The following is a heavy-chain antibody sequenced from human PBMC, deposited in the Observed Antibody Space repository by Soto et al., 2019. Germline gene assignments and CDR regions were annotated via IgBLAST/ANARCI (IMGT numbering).Heavy chain of an antibody. CDR2: ISSGGGST. J-gene: IGHJ2*01. D-gene: IGHD3-9*01. V-gene: IGHV3-23*01. CDR1: GLTFSSYA. CDR3: AKIPPASDYDDVTGYQWYFDL. Sequence: EVQLLESGGGLVQPGGSLRLSCAASGLTFSSYAMSWVRQAPGKGLEWVSGISSGGGSTYYADSVKGRFTVSRDKSKNTLFLQMNSLRDEDTALYYCAKIPPASDYDDVTGYQWYFDLWGRGTLVTVSS.